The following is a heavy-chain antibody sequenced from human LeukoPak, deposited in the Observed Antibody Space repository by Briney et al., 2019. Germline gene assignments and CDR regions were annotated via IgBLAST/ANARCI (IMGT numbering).Heavy chain of an antibody. CDR1: GGSISSYY. D-gene: IGHD3-10*01. CDR2: IYYSGST. CDR3: ARDSDYYYGMDV. V-gene: IGHV4-59*01. Sequence: ETLSLTCTVSGGSISSYYWSWIRQPPGKALEWIGYIYYSGSTNYNPSLKSRVTISVDTSKNQFSLKLSSVTAADTAVYYCARDSDYYYGMDVWGQGTAATVSS. J-gene: IGHJ6*02.